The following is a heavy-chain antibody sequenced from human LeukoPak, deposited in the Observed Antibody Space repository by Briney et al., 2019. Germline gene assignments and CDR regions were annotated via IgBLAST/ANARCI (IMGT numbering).Heavy chain of an antibody. V-gene: IGHV5-51*01. D-gene: IGHD5-18*01. Sequence: GESLKISCKGSGYSFTSYWIGWVRQMPGKGLGWMGIIYPGDSDTRYSPSFQGQVTISADKSISTAYLQWSSLKASDTAMYYCARHGRVDTAMVPIDYWGQGTLVTVSS. CDR1: GYSFTSYW. J-gene: IGHJ4*02. CDR2: IYPGDSDT. CDR3: ARHGRVDTAMVPIDY.